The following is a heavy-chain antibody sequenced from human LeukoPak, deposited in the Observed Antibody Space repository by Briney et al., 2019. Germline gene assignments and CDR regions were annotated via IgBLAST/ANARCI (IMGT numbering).Heavy chain of an antibody. Sequence: ASVKVSCKASGYTFTRYYMHRVRQAPGQGLEWMGIIDPSGGSTSYAQNFQGGITMTRDATTSTVYLELSSLRSEDTAVYYCARDFGEMPNYWGQGTLVTVSS. J-gene: IGHJ4*02. V-gene: IGHV1-46*01. CDR2: IDPSGGST. CDR3: ARDFGEMPNY. CDR1: GYTFTRYY. D-gene: IGHD5-24*01.